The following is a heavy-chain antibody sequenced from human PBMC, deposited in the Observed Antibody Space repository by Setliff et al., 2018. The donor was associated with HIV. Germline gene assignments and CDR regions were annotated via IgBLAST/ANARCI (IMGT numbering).Heavy chain of an antibody. V-gene: IGHV1-69*06. Sequence: KVSCKASGDTFNFYGPNWVRQAPGQGLEWMGKIIPKSDTRDYAQKLRGRVTITADKPSNTVYMELTSLASEDTAVYYCAREHGEYCSGGTCYHHYYFDYWGPGTLVTVS. CDR3: AREHGEYCSGGTCYHHYYFDY. CDR1: GDTFNFYG. J-gene: IGHJ4*02. CDR2: IIPKSDTR. D-gene: IGHD2-15*01.